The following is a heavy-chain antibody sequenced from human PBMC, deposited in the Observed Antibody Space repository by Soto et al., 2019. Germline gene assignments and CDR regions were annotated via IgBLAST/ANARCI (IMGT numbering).Heavy chain of an antibody. CDR2: ISYDGSNK. J-gene: IGHJ6*02. V-gene: IGHV3-30*18. Sequence: PGGSLRLSCAASGFTFSSYGMHWVRQAPGKGLEWVAVISYDGSNKYYADSVKGRFTISRDYSKNTLYLQMNSLRAEDTAVYYCAKVEWALEYRMDVWGQGTTVTVSS. CDR3: AKVEWALEYRMDV. D-gene: IGHD1-1*01. CDR1: GFTFSSYG.